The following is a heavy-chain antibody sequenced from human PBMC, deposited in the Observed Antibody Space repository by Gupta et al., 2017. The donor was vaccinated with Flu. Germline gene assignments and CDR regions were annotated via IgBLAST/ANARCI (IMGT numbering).Heavy chain of an antibody. CDR1: GYSITGYY. J-gene: IGHJ3*01. D-gene: IGHD5-12*01. CDR3: AKEAGGQAVDEVFDV. Sequence: QVHLVQSGAEVREPGASVKVSCKASGYSITGYYMHWVRQAPGQGPEWMGWIFPVRGKTRYAQKLQGRVTMSRDTSIHTAYMELSGLTSDDSALYYCAKEAGGQAVDEVFDVWGQGTLVTVS. V-gene: IGHV1-2*02. CDR2: IFPVRGKT.